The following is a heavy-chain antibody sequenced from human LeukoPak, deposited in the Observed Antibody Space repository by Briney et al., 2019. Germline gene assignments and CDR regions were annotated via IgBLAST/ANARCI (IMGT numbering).Heavy chain of an antibody. CDR3: AREAAGIAAADYYYYGMDV. D-gene: IGHD6-13*01. CDR1: GGTFSNYA. V-gene: IGHV1-2*02. CDR2: INPNSGGT. Sequence: ASVKVSCKASGGTFSNYAITWVRQAPGQGLEWMVWINPNSGGTNYAQKFQGRVTMTRDTSISTAYMELSRLRSDDTAVYYCAREAAGIAAADYYYYGMDVWGQGTTVTVSS. J-gene: IGHJ6*02.